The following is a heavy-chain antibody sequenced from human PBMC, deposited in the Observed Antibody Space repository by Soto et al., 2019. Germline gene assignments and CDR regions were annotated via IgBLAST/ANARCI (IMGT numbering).Heavy chain of an antibody. CDR1: DESVTSPGNY. CDR3: TLNHCAGGGCYDRDY. D-gene: IGHD2-15*01. Sequence: VQLQESGPGLVKPSQTLSLTCAVSDESVTSPGNYWNWIRQRPDTGLEWIGYISSGGSPFYNPSLPSRVSLSLDTSNNRFSLTLNSVTAADTAVYYCTLNHCAGGGCYDRDYWGQGTRVTVSS. J-gene: IGHJ1*01. CDR2: ISSGGSP. V-gene: IGHV4-31*11.